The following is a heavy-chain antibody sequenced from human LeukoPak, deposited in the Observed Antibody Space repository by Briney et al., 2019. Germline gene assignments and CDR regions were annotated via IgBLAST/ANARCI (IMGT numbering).Heavy chain of an antibody. D-gene: IGHD3-10*02. J-gene: IGHJ4*02. CDR2: ISSSGSTI. CDR1: GFTFSDYY. CDR3: ARGTMFPYYFDY. Sequence: GGSLRLSCAASGFTFSDYYMSWIRQAPGKGLEWVSYISSSGSTIYYRDSVKGRFTISRDNARNSLYLQMNSLRAEDTAVYYCARGTMFPYYFDYWGQGTLVTVSS. V-gene: IGHV3-11*04.